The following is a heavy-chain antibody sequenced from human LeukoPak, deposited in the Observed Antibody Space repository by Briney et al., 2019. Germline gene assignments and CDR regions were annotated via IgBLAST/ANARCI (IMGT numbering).Heavy chain of an antibody. J-gene: IGHJ4*02. D-gene: IGHD3-22*01. Sequence: ASVKVSCTASGYTFTSYGISWVRQAPGQGLEWMGWISAYNGNTNYAQKLQGRVTMTTDTSTSTAYMELRSLRSDDTAVYYCARERGYYDSSGYYEPLPIDYWGQGTLVTVSS. CDR2: ISAYNGNT. V-gene: IGHV1-18*01. CDR1: GYTFTSYG. CDR3: ARERGYYDSSGYYEPLPIDY.